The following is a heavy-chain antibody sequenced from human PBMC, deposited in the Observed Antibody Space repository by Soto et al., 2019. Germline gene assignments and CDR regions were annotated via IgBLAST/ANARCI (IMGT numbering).Heavy chain of an antibody. V-gene: IGHV1-46*01. CDR2: INPSGGST. D-gene: IGHD2-15*01. Sequence: ASVKVSCKASGYTFTSYYMHWVRQAPGQGLEWMGIINPSGGSTSYAQKFQGRVTMTRDTSTSTVYMELSSLRSEDTAVYYCARDRYSSGGSCYSGSRRGMDVWGQGPTVTVSS. J-gene: IGHJ6*02. CDR3: ARDRYSSGGSCYSGSRRGMDV. CDR1: GYTFTSYY.